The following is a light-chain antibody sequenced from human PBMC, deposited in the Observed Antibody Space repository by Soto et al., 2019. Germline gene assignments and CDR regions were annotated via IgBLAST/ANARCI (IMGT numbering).Light chain of an antibody. CDR1: QSISSW. CDR2: KAS. CDR3: QQDSDHWT. Sequence: DIPMTQSPSTLSASVGDRVTITCRASQSISSWLAWYQQKPGQAPKLLIYKASTLQSGVPSRFSGSGAATEFTTASSSLQPDDAANYCCQQDSDHWTFGQGTKVEIK. V-gene: IGKV1-5*03. J-gene: IGKJ1*01.